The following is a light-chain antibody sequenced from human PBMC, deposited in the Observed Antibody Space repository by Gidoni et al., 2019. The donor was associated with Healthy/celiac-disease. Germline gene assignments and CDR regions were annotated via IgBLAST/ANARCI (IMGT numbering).Light chain of an antibody. CDR2: GHS. CDR3: QSYDSSLSGSIV. V-gene: IGLV1-40*01. CDR1: SSNIGAGYD. Sequence: QSVLTQPPSVSGAPGQRVPISGTGSSSNIGAGYDVHWYQQLPGTAPKLLIYGHSNRPSGVPDRFSGSKSGTSASLAITGLQAEDEADYYCQSYDSSLSGSIVFGGGTKLTVL. J-gene: IGLJ2*01.